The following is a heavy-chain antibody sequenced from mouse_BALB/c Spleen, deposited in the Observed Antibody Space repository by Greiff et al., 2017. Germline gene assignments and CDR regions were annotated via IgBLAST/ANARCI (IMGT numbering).Heavy chain of an antibody. CDR2: IYPGSGNT. Sequence: VQLKQSGAELARPGASVKLSCKASGYTFTDYYINWVKQRTGQGLEWIGEIYPGSGNTYYNEKFKGKATLTADKSSSTAYMQLSSLTSEDSAVYFCARSGGNYEAMDYWGQGTSGTVSS. CDR3: ARSGGNYEAMDY. CDR1: GYTFTDYY. J-gene: IGHJ4*01. D-gene: IGHD2-1*01. V-gene: IGHV1-77*01.